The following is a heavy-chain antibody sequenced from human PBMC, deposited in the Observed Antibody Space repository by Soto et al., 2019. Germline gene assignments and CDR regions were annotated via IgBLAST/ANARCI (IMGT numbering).Heavy chain of an antibody. CDR1: GGTFSSYA. CDR2: IIPIFGTA. Sequence: QVQLVQSGAEVKKPGSSVTVSCKASGGTFSSYAISWVRQAPGQGLEWMGGIIPIFGTANYAQKFQGRVTITADDSTSTAYREVSSLRSDDTAVYYCARHQRSGLFVHSSGYPGGMDVWGQGTTVTVSS. D-gene: IGHD3-22*01. V-gene: IGHV1-69*01. CDR3: ARHQRSGLFVHSSGYPGGMDV. J-gene: IGHJ6*02.